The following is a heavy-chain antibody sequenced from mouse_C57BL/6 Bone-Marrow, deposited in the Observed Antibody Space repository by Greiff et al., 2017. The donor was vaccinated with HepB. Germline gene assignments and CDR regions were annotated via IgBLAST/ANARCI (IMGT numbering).Heavy chain of an antibody. CDR3: AKGIFITTVVDPFYAMDY. V-gene: IGHV2-3*01. CDR2: IWGDGST. CDR1: GFSLTSYG. Sequence: QVQLKQSGPGLVAPSQSLSITCTVSGFSLTSYGVSWVRQPPGKGLEWLGVIWGDGSTNYHSALISRLSISKDNSKSQVFLKLNSLQTDDTATYYCAKGIFITTVVDPFYAMDYWGQGTSVTVSS. D-gene: IGHD1-1*01. J-gene: IGHJ4*01.